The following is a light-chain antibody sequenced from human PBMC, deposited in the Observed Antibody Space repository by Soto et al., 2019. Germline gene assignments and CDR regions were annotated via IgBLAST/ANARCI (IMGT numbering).Light chain of an antibody. CDR2: DVR. Sequence: QLVLTQPASVSGSPGQSITISCTGTSSDVGGYNYVSWYQQHPGKAPKLMIYDVRNRPSGVSNRFSGSKSGNTASLTISGLQAEDEADYYCSSYTSSSTGNYVFGTGTKVTVL. J-gene: IGLJ1*01. V-gene: IGLV2-14*01. CDR1: SSDVGGYNY. CDR3: SSYTSSSTGNYV.